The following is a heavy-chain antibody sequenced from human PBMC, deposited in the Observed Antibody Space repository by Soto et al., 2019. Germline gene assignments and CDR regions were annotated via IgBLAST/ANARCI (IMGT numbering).Heavy chain of an antibody. CDR2: VSPNTGRT. D-gene: IGHD6-6*01. Sequence: QVQLVQSGPEVKIPGASVKVSCKASGYPFTTSYIHWVRQAPGQGLEWLGWVSPNTGRTLYAQKFKGRVTLTSDTSITTAYMDLGRLTSDDTAIYFCARVEGSASSTGDWGQGTLITVSS. CDR3: ARVEGSASSTGD. CDR1: GYPFTTSY. J-gene: IGHJ4*02. V-gene: IGHV1-2*02.